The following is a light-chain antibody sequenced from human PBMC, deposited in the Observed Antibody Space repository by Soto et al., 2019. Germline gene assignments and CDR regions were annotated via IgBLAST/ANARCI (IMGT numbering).Light chain of an antibody. CDR2: AAS. CDR3: QQYGSSGT. V-gene: IGKV3-20*01. Sequence: EIVLTQSPATLSLSPGERATHSCRASQSVSRYLAWYQQKPGQAPRLLIYAASSRATGIPDRFSGGGSGTDFTLTISRLEPEDFAVYYCQQYGSSGTFGQGTKVDIK. J-gene: IGKJ1*01. CDR1: QSVSRY.